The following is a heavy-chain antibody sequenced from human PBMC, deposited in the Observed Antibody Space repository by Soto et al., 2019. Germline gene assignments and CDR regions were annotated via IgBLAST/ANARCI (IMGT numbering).Heavy chain of an antibody. Sequence: QVQLQESGPGLVKPSGTLSLTCTVSGGSISSYYWSWIRQPPGKGLEWIGYIYYSGSTNYNPSLKSRVTISVDTSKNQFSLKLSSVTAADTAVYYCARHPDYDILTGFDYWGQGTLVTVSS. D-gene: IGHD3-9*01. V-gene: IGHV4-59*08. J-gene: IGHJ4*02. CDR2: IYYSGST. CDR1: GGSISSYY. CDR3: ARHPDYDILTGFDY.